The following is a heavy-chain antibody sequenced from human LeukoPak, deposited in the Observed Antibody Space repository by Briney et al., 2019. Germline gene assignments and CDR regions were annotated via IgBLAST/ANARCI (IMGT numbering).Heavy chain of an antibody. CDR3: ARDCGGDCPYYYYGMDV. Sequence: PGGSLRLSCAASGFTFSSYAMSWVRQAPGKGLEWVSAISGSGGSTYYADSVKGRFTISRNNAKNSLYLQMNSLRAEDTAVYYCARDCGGDCPYYYYGMDVWGQGTTVTVSS. D-gene: IGHD2-21*02. CDR1: GFTFSSYA. V-gene: IGHV3-23*01. CDR2: ISGSGGST. J-gene: IGHJ6*02.